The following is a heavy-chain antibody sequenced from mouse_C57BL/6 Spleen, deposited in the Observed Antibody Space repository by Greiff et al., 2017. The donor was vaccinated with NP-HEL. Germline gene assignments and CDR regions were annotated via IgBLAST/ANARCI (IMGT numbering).Heavy chain of an antibody. V-gene: IGHV1-15*01. Sequence: QVQLKESGAELVRPGASVTLSCKASGYTFTDYEMHWVKQTPVHGLEWIGAIDPETGGTAYNQKFKGKAILTADKSSSTAYMELRSLTSEDSAVYYCTREEGNWGYDGYYSFAYWGQGTLVTVSA. CDR3: TREEGNWGYDGYYSFAY. J-gene: IGHJ3*01. CDR1: GYTFTDYE. CDR2: IDPETGGT. D-gene: IGHD2-3*01.